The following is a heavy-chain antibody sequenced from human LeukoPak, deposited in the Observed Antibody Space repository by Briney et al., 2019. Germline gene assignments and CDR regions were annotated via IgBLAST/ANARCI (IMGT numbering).Heavy chain of an antibody. CDR1: GFSFSIYW. Sequence: GGSLRLSCAASGFSFSIYWMNWVRRAPGKGLEWLANIKEDGSKTYYVDSVKGRFTISRDNAKNSLYLQMDSLRVEDTAVYYCARDPGRQYSSIADVWGQGTTVTVSS. CDR3: ARDPGRQYSSIADV. D-gene: IGHD6-19*01. V-gene: IGHV3-7*03. J-gene: IGHJ6*02. CDR2: IKEDGSKT.